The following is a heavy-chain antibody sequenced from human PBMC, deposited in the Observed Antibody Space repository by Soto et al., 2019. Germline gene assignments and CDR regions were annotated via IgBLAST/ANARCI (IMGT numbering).Heavy chain of an antibody. CDR2: INHSGST. D-gene: IGHD3-3*01. V-gene: IGHV4-34*01. Sequence: SETLSLTCAVYGGSFSGYYWSWIRQPPGKGLEWIGEINHSGSTNYNPSLKSRVTISVDTSKNQFSLKLSSVTAADTAVYYCARGPILEWLKDFDYCGQGTLVTXSS. J-gene: IGHJ4*02. CDR1: GGSFSGYY. CDR3: ARGPILEWLKDFDY.